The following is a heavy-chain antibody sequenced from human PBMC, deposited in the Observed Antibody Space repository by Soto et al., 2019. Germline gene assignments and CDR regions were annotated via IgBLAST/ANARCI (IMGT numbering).Heavy chain of an antibody. J-gene: IGHJ4*02. Sequence: SGPTLVNPTQTLPLTCTFSGFSLSTSGVGVGWIRQPPGKALEWLALIYWDDDKRYSPSLKSRLTITKDTSKNQVVLTMTNMDPVDTATYYYARQPDDYDSSGPTSYWGQGTLVTVSS. CDR2: IYWDDDK. CDR3: ARQPDDYDSSGPTSY. CDR1: GFSLSTSGVG. D-gene: IGHD3-22*01. V-gene: IGHV2-5*02.